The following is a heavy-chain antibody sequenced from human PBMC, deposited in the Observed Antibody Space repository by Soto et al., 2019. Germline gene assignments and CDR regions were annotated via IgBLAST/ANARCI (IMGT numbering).Heavy chain of an antibody. CDR1: GGTFSSYA. V-gene: IGHV1-69*01. Sequence: QVQLVQSGAEVKKPGSSVKVSCKASGGTFSSYAISWVRQAPGQGLEWMGGIIPIFGTANYAQTFQGRVTITADESTITGYMELSSLRSEDTAVYYCARERITIFGVVISRTDYYYYCRDVWGQGTTVTVSS. J-gene: IGHJ6*02. CDR2: IIPIFGTA. CDR3: ARERITIFGVVISRTDYYYYCRDV. D-gene: IGHD3-3*01.